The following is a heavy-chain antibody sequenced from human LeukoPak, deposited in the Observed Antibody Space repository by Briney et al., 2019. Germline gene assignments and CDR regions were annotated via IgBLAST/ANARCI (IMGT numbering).Heavy chain of an antibody. Sequence: PGGSLRLSCAASGFTFSNYWMTWFRQTPGKDLEWVANIKQDGSEKYYVDSVKGRFTISRDNAKNSLYLQMNSLRAEDTAVYYCARDMEDYGDYVYGLPVYNWFDPWGQGTLVTVSS. CDR3: ARDMEDYGDYVYGLPVYNWFDP. J-gene: IGHJ5*02. CDR1: GFTFSNYW. V-gene: IGHV3-7*01. CDR2: IKQDGSEK. D-gene: IGHD4-17*01.